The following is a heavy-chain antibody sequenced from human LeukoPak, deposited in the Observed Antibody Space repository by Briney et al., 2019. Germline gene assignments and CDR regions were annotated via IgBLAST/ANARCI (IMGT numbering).Heavy chain of an antibody. CDR3: ARGDGYSSSWYDY. CDR1: GGTFSSYA. CDR2: IIPIFGTA. J-gene: IGHJ4*02. V-gene: IGHV1-69*05. D-gene: IGHD6-13*01. Sequence: SVKVSCKSSGGTFSSYAISWVRPAPGQGVEWMGGIIPIFGTANYAQKFQGRVTITTDESTSTAYMELSSLRSEDTAVYYCARGDGYSSSWYDYWGQGTLVTVSS.